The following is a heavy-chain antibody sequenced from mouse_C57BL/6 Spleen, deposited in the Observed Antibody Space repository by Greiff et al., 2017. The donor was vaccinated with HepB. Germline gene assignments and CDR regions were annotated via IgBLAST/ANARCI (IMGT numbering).Heavy chain of an antibody. CDR2: IWSGGST. V-gene: IGHV2-2*01. CDR3: ARVGDYDDYYAMDY. D-gene: IGHD2-4*01. J-gene: IGHJ4*01. Sequence: VMLVESGPGLVQPSQSLSITCTVSGFSLTSYGVHWVRQSPGKGLEWLGVIWSGGSTDYNAAFISRLSISKDNSKSQVFFKMNSLQADDTAIYYCARVGDYDDYYAMDYWGQGTSVTVSS. CDR1: GFSLTSYG.